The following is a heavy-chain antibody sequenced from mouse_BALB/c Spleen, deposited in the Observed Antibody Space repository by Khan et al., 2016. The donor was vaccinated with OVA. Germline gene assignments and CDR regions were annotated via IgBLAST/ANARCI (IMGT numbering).Heavy chain of an antibody. CDR2: INPNNGGA. CDR1: GYTFTSYY. J-gene: IGHJ3*01. Sequence: QVQLQQSGAELVKPGASVKISCKASGYTFTSYYMYWVKQRPGQGLEWIGGINPNNGGAHFNEKFKNKATLTVDKSSSTAYMQLSSLTSEDSAVYDYASAGYGNTFAYWGQGTLVTVSA. CDR3: ASAGYGNTFAY. V-gene: IGHV1S81*02. D-gene: IGHD2-1*01.